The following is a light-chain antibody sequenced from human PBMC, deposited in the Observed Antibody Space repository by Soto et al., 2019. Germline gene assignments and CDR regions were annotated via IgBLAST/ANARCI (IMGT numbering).Light chain of an antibody. CDR1: QRVSNN. Sequence: EIVMTQSPATLSVSPGERATLSCRASQRVSNNLAWYQQKPGQAPRLLFYGASTRATGIPARFSGSGSGTEFTLTISSLQSEDFALYYCQQYNNWPPITFGQGTRLEIK. CDR3: QQYNNWPPIT. CDR2: GAS. J-gene: IGKJ5*01. V-gene: IGKV3-15*01.